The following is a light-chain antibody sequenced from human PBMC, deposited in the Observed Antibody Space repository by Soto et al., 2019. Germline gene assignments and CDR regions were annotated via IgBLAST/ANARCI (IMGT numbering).Light chain of an antibody. CDR3: QQLNSDPRT. V-gene: IGKV1-9*01. CDR2: AAS. Sequence: IQLTQSPSSLSASVGDRVTITCRASQGISSYLAWYQQKPGKAPKLLIYAASTLQSGVPSRFSGSGSGTDFTRTISSLQPEDCAPYYCQQLNSDPRTFGQGTKGEIK. J-gene: IGKJ1*01. CDR1: QGISSY.